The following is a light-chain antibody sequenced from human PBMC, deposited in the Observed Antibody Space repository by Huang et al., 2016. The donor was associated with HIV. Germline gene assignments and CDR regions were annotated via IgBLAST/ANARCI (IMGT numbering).Light chain of an antibody. J-gene: IGKJ2*01. CDR2: AAS. Sequence: DIQMTQSPSSLSASVGDRVTITCRASQNIGRDLNWYQQKSGKAPKLLIYAASSVQMGVPSRFSSSEFETDFTLTISSLQPEDFATYYCQQSYSITRYTFGQGTKVEIK. CDR1: QNIGRD. V-gene: IGKV1-39*01. CDR3: QQSYSITRYT.